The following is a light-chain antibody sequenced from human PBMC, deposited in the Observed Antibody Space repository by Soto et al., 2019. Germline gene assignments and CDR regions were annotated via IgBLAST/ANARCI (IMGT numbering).Light chain of an antibody. Sequence: QSALTQPRSLSGSPGQSVTISCTGTSSDVGGYNYVSWYQQHPGKAPKLMIYDVTKRPSGVPDRFSGSKSGNTASLTISGLQAEDEADYYCCSYAGSYTFDVFGTGTQLTVL. CDR1: SSDVGGYNY. CDR2: DVT. CDR3: CSYAGSYTFDV. J-gene: IGLJ1*01. V-gene: IGLV2-11*01.